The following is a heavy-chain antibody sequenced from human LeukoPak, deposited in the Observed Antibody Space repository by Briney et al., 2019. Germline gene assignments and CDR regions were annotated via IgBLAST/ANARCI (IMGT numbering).Heavy chain of an antibody. CDR3: ARGPLIVVVPAAPDY. J-gene: IGHJ4*02. D-gene: IGHD2-2*01. CDR1: GYTFTSYA. V-gene: IGHV1-3*01. Sequence: ASVKVSCKASGYTFTSYAMHWVRQAPGQRPEWMGWINAGNGNTKYSQKFQGRVTITRDTSASTAYMELSSLRSEDTAVYYCARGPLIVVVPAAPDYWGQGTLVTVSS. CDR2: INAGNGNT.